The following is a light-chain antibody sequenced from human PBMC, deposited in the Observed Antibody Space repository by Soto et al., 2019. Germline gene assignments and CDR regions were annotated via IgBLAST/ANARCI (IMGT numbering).Light chain of an antibody. CDR2: DAS. Sequence: EIVMTQSPATLSVSPGERASLSCRASQSVSSNLAWYQQKPGQAPRLLIYDASSRATGVPTRFSGSGSGTEFTLTISSLQSEDFAIYYCQQYTEWPPWTFGQGTKVEIK. V-gene: IGKV3-15*01. J-gene: IGKJ1*01. CDR3: QQYTEWPPWT. CDR1: QSVSSN.